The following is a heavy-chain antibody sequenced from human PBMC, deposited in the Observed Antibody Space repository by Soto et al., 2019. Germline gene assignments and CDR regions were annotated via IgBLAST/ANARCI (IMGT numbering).Heavy chain of an antibody. V-gene: IGHV3-23*01. CDR3: AKDPYSYDRFLDWFDP. D-gene: IGHD3-22*01. J-gene: IGHJ5*02. CDR2: ISGSGGST. Sequence: EVQLLESGGGLVQTGGSLRLSCAASGFTFSSYAMSWVRQAPGKGLEWVSAISGSGGSTYYADSVKGRFTIYRDNSKNRLYLQMNSLRAEDTAVYYCAKDPYSYDRFLDWFDPWGQGTLVIVSS. CDR1: GFTFSSYA.